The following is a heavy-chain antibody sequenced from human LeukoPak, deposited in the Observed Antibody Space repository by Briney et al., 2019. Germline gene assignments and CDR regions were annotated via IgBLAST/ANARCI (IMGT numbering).Heavy chain of an antibody. D-gene: IGHD3-22*01. Sequence: GGSLRLSCAASGFTFSSYEMNWVRQAPGAGLEWLSYISGSGSTIYYADSLKGRFTISRDNARNSLFLQMNSLRAEDTAVYYCARARRGYYYDSGALSSAGYYGMDVWGQGTTVTVSS. CDR2: ISGSGSTI. J-gene: IGHJ6*02. V-gene: IGHV3-48*03. CDR1: GFTFSSYE. CDR3: ARARRGYYYDSGALSSAGYYGMDV.